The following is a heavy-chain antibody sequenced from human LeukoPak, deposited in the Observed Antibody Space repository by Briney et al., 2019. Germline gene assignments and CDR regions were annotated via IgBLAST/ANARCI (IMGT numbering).Heavy chain of an antibody. Sequence: GGSLRLSCAASGFTFSSYSMNWVRQAPGKGLEWVSYSSSSSSTIYYADSVKGRFTISRDNAKNSLYLQMNSLRAEDTAVYYCARDWDCSSTSCPGDYWGQGTLVTVSS. CDR3: ARDWDCSSTSCPGDY. V-gene: IGHV3-48*01. J-gene: IGHJ4*02. CDR2: SSSSSSTI. D-gene: IGHD2-2*01. CDR1: GFTFSSYS.